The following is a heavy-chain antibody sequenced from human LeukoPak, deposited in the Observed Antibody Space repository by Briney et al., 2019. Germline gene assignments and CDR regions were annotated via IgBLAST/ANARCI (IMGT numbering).Heavy chain of an antibody. J-gene: IGHJ3*02. CDR2: IYHSGST. D-gene: IGHD3-3*01. Sequence: PSETLSLTCGVSGYSISSGYYWGWIRQPPGKGLEWIGSIYHSGSTYYNPSLKSRVTISVDTSKNQFSLKLRSVTAADTALYYCARWDSGEWFHDAVDIWGQGTRVTVSS. V-gene: IGHV4-38-2*01. CDR3: ARWDSGEWFHDAVDI. CDR1: GYSISSGYY.